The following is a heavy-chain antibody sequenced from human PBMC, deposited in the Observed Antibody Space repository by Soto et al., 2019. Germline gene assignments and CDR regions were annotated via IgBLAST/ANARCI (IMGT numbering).Heavy chain of an antibody. J-gene: IGHJ5*02. V-gene: IGHV4-39*01. CDR2: IYYSGST. CDR1: GRSINRGTYF. CDR3: ARHYSSGSRNWFDP. D-gene: IGHD6-19*01. Sequence: SETLSLTCSVSGRSINRGTYFWGWVRQPQGKGLEWIGSIYYSGSTYYNPSLRSRVTISVDTSKNQFSLKLSSVTAADTAVFYCARHYSSGSRNWFDPWGQGTLVTVS.